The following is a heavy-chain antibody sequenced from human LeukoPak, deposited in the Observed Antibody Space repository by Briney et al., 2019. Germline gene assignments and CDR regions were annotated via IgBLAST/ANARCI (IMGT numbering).Heavy chain of an antibody. CDR3: ARDVGGWDHDAFDV. CDR1: GFTVSSNY. D-gene: IGHD6-19*01. J-gene: IGHJ3*01. CDR2: IYSGGRT. Sequence: GGSLRLSCAASGFTVSSNYMSWIRQAPGKGLEWVSVIYSGGRTYYADSVKGRFTISRHKSKNTLYLQMNSLRAEDTAVYYCARDVGGWDHDAFDVWGQGTMVTVSS. V-gene: IGHV3-53*01.